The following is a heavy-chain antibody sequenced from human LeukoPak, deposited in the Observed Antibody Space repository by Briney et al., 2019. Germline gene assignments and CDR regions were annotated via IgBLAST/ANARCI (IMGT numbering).Heavy chain of an antibody. Sequence: GGSLRLSCVVSGFTFNRCWMNWVRQAPGKGLEWVAHINPDGRDTYYVDSVKGRFTISRDNAQNSMYLQMNSLRVEDTAVYYCTSWGDTTAEYFQRWGQGTLVTVTS. D-gene: IGHD2-21*02. V-gene: IGHV3-7*01. CDR2: INPDGRDT. CDR3: TSWGDTTAEYFQR. CDR1: GFTFNRCW. J-gene: IGHJ1*01.